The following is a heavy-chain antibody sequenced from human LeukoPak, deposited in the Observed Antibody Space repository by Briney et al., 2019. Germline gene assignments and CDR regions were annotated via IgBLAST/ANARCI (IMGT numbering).Heavy chain of an antibody. CDR2: INPTGKVI. J-gene: IGHJ4*02. V-gene: IGHV3-21*04. Sequence: GGSLRLSCAASGFTFSAYSLTWVRLAPGKGLEWVSSINPTGKVIYYADSVKGRFTISRDNSKNTLYLQMNSLRAEDTAVYYCASALWFGELTLHWGQGTLVTVSS. D-gene: IGHD3-10*01. CDR3: ASALWFGELTLH. CDR1: GFTFSAYS.